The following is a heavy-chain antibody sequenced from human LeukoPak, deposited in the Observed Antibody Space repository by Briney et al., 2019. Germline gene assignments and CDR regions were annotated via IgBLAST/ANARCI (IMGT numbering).Heavy chain of an antibody. CDR3: ARPTYCSSTSCPGLNFDY. J-gene: IGHJ4*02. V-gene: IGHV1-8*01. D-gene: IGHD2-2*01. CDR1: GYTFTSYD. CDR2: MNPNRGNT. Sequence: ASVKVSCKASGYTFTSYDINWVRQPTGQGLEWMGWMNPNRGNTGYAQKFQGRVTMTRNTSINTAYMELSRLRSEDTAVYYCARPTYCSSTSCPGLNFDYWGQGTLVTVSS.